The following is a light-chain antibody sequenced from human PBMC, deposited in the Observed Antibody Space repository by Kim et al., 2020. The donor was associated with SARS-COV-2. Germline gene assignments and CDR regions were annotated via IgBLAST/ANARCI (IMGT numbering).Light chain of an antibody. J-gene: IGLJ1*01. Sequence: QSDTISCPGTRRDVGNYKYVSWYQQYQGKAPKFIIYGVNTRPSGVPARFSGSKSGNTASLTVSGLQAENEAHYYCSSYAGTNNYVFGTGTKVTVL. CDR2: GVN. CDR1: RRDVGNYKY. CDR3: SSYAGTNNYV. V-gene: IGLV2-8*01.